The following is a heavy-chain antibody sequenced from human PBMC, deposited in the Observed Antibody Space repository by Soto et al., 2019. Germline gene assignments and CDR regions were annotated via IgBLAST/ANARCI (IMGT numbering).Heavy chain of an antibody. CDR1: GFTFSTYA. Sequence: QVQLVESGGGVVQPGRPLRLSCAASGFTFSTYAMYWVRQAPGKGLEWVAVISYGGSKKYYADSVKGRFTISRDNPKNRVYLQMNNLRADDTAVYYCARDSHCGGDCYLYYFDYWGQGTLVTVSS. CDR2: ISYGGSKK. D-gene: IGHD2-21*02. V-gene: IGHV3-30-3*01. CDR3: ARDSHCGGDCYLYYFDY. J-gene: IGHJ4*02.